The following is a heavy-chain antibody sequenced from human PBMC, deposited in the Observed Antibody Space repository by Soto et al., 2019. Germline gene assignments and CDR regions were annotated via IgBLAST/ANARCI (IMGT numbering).Heavy chain of an antibody. CDR3: AGGIAARPLGY. CDR1: GGSFSSGGYS. CDR2: TDPSGST. D-gene: IGHD6-6*01. V-gene: IGHV4-30-2*01. J-gene: IGHJ4*01. Sequence: QLQLQESGSGLVKTSQTLSLTCAVSGGSFSSGGYSWIWIRQPPGKGLECIGYTDPSGSTYYIPSLKSRVNISVDRYKNQFSRRLSSVTAADTAVYYCAGGIAARPLGYWGQGTLVTVSS.